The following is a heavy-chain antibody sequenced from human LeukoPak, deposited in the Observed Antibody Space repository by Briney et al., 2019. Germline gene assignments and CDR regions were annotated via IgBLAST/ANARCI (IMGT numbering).Heavy chain of an antibody. CDR2: IYYSGST. CDR1: GGSISSGGYY. D-gene: IGHD2-15*01. CDR3: ARESPRYCSGGSCYPNWFDP. J-gene: IGHJ5*02. V-gene: IGHV4-31*03. Sequence: SETLSLTCTVSGGSISSGGYYWSWIRQHPGKGLEWIGYIYYSGSTYYNPSLKSRVTISVDTPKNQFSLKLSSVTAADTAVYYCARESPRYCSGGSCYPNWFDPWGQGTLVTVSS.